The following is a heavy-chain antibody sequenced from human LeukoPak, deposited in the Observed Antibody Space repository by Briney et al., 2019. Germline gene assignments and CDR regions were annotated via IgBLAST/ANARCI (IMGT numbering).Heavy chain of an antibody. D-gene: IGHD1-26*01. CDR2: ISGSGAST. CDR3: AKDVGKWESLHFFDY. J-gene: IGHJ4*02. V-gene: IGHV3-23*01. CDR1: GSTLSTNA. Sequence: GGSLLLSCLTSGSTLSTNAMSWVRQAPGKGLEWISGISGSGASTYYADSVKGRFTISRDDSRNTLYLQMNSLRGDDTAVYYCAKDVGKWESLHFFDYWGQGTLVTVSS.